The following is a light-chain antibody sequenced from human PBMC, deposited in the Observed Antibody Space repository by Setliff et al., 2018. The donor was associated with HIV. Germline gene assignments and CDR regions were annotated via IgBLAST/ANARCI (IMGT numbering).Light chain of an antibody. CDR3: AAWDDFLRGWV. CDR1: TSNIGNND. CDR2: KNN. Sequence: QSALSQPPSASGTPGQRVTISCSGSTSNIGNNDVYWYQQFPGTAPKLLISKNNQRPSGVPARFSGSKSGTSASLTISGLRSDYEADYYCAAWDDFLRGWVFGGGTQLTVL. J-gene: IGLJ3*02. V-gene: IGLV1-47*01.